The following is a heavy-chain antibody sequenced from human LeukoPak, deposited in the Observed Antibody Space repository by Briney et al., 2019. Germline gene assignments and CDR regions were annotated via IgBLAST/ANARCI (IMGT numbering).Heavy chain of an antibody. CDR1: GYTSTSYY. D-gene: IGHD2-15*01. CDR3: ARTEGTDCSGGSCYFRY. V-gene: IGHV1-46*01. CDR2: INPSGGST. J-gene: IGHJ4*02. Sequence: ASVKVSCKASGYTSTSYYMHWVRQAPGQGLEWMGIINPSGGSTSYAQKFQGRVTMTRDTSTSTVYMEQSSLRSEDTAVYYCARTEGTDCSGGSCYFRYWGQGTLVTVSS.